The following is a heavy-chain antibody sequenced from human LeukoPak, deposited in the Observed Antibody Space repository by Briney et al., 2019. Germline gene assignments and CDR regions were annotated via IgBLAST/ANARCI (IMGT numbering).Heavy chain of an antibody. CDR1: GGSISSGSYY. V-gene: IGHV4-61*02. J-gene: IGHJ6*03. D-gene: IGHD2-2*01. CDR2: IYTSGST. Sequence: PSETLSLTCTVSGGSISSGSYYGSWIRQPAGKGLEWIGRIYTSGSTNYNPSLKGRVTISVDTSKNQFSLKLSSVTAADTAVYYCARGLRVPAATYYYYYYMDVWGKGTTVTVSS. CDR3: ARGLRVPAATYYYYYYMDV.